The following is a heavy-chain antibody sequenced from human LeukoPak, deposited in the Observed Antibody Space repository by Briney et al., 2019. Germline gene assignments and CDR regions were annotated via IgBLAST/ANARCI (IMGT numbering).Heavy chain of an antibody. CDR1: GYTFTNYY. V-gene: IGHV1-46*01. J-gene: IGHJ5*02. CDR3: VKDSAAPGTRGWFDP. Sequence: ASVKVSFKASGYTFTNYYMHWVRQAPGQGLEWMGIINPSGGTTSYAQKFQGRVTMTRDTSTSTVYMELSSLRSEDTAVYYCVKDSAAPGTRGWFDPWGQGTLVTVSS. D-gene: IGHD6-13*01. CDR2: INPSGGTT.